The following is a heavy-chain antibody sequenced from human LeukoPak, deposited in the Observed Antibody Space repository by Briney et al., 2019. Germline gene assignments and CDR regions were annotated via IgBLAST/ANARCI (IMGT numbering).Heavy chain of an antibody. CDR3: ARDRRRHCSGGSCYSY. J-gene: IGHJ4*02. Sequence: GGPLRLSCAASGFTFSSYSMNWVRQAPGKGLEWVSSISSSSSYIYYADSVKGRFTISRDNAKNSLYLQMNSLRAEDTAVYYCARDRRRHCSGGSCYSYWGQGTLVTVSS. D-gene: IGHD2-15*01. CDR1: GFTFSSYS. CDR2: ISSSSSYI. V-gene: IGHV3-21*01.